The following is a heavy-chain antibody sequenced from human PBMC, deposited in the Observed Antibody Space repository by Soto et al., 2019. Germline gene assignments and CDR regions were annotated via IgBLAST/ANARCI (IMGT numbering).Heavy chain of an antibody. D-gene: IGHD2-2*01. J-gene: IGHJ3*02. CDR3: AILSVVPAANDAFDI. CDR1: GYTFTGYY. V-gene: IGHV1-2*04. CDR2: INPNSGGT. Sequence: ASVKVSCKASGYTFTGYYMHWVRQAPGQGLEWMGWINPNSGGTNYAQKFQGWVTMTRDTSISTAYMELSRLRSDDTAVYYCAILSVVPAANDAFDIWGQGTMVTVS.